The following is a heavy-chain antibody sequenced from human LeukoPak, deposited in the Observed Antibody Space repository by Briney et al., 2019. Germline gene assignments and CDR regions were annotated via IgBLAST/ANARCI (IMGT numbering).Heavy chain of an antibody. D-gene: IGHD3-10*01. Sequence: GGSLRLSCAGSGFMFSSYAMSWVRQAPGKGLEWVSAISGSGDSTYYADSVKGRFTISRDNSMNTLYLQMNSLRAEDTAIYYCAKESSIMTSWGQGTLVTVSS. CDR1: GFMFSSYA. CDR3: AKESSIMTS. CDR2: ISGSGDST. V-gene: IGHV3-23*01. J-gene: IGHJ5*02.